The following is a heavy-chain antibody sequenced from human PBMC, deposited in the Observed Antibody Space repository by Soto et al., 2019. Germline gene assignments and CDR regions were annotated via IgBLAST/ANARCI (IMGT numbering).Heavy chain of an antibody. Sequence: QVQLVESGGGVVQPGRSLRLSCAASGFTFSSYGMHWVRQAPGKGLEWVAVISYDGSNKYYADSVKGRFTISRDNSKNTLYLQMNSLRAGDTAVYYCATELGTYGMDVWGQGTTVTVSS. D-gene: IGHD7-27*01. CDR2: ISYDGSNK. CDR1: GFTFSSYG. V-gene: IGHV3-30*03. J-gene: IGHJ6*02. CDR3: ATELGTYGMDV.